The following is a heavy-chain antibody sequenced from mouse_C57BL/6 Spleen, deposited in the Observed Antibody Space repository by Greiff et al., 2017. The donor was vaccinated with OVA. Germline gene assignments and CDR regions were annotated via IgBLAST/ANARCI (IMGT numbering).Heavy chain of an antibody. CDR1: GYTFTDHT. CDR3: ARFYYYGSSYPRAMDY. Sequence: VQLQQSDAELVKPGASVKISCKVSGYTFTDHTIHWMKQRPEQGLEWIGYIYPRDGSTKYNEKFKGKATLTADKSSSTAYMQLNSLTSEDSAVYFCARFYYYGSSYPRAMDYWGQGTSVTVSS. CDR2: IYPRDGST. D-gene: IGHD1-1*01. J-gene: IGHJ4*01. V-gene: IGHV1-78*01.